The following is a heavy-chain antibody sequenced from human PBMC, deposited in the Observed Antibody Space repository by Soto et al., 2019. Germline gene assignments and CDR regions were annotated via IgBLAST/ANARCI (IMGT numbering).Heavy chain of an antibody. CDR1: GYTFTSYY. V-gene: IGHV1-46*01. CDR2: INPSGGST. CDR3: GKSSDYYYMDV. Sequence: ASVKVSCKASGYTFTSYYMHWVRQAPGQGLEWMGIINPSGGSTSYARKFQGRVTMTRDTSTSTVYMELSSLRSEDTAVYYCGKSSDYYYMDVWGKGTTVTVSS. J-gene: IGHJ6*03.